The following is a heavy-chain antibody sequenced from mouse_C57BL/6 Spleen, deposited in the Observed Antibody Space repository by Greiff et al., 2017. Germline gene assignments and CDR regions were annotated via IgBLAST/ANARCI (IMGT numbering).Heavy chain of an antibody. D-gene: IGHD1-1*01. V-gene: IGHV2-3*01. Sequence: QVQLQQSGPGLVAPSQSLSITCTVSGFSLTSYGVSWVRQPPGKGLEWLGVIWGDGSTNYHSALISRLSISKDNSKSQVFLKLNSLQTDDKATYXGARLITSVVEGAIEYWGQGTSVTVSS. CDR2: IWGDGST. J-gene: IGHJ4*01. CDR3: ARLITSVVEGAIEY. CDR1: GFSLTSYG.